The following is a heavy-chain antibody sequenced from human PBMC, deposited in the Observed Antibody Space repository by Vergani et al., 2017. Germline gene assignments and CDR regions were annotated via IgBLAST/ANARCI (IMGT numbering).Heavy chain of an antibody. J-gene: IGHJ6*02. CDR1: GFTFSSYG. Sequence: QVQLVESGGGVVQPGGSLRLSCAASGFTFSSYGMHWVRQAPGKGLEWVAFIRYDGSNKYYADSVKGRFTISRDNSKNTLYLQMNSLRAEDTAVYYCAKDLDWGPFCYGMDVWGQGTTVTVSS. CDR2: IRYDGSNK. CDR3: AKDLDWGPFCYGMDV. V-gene: IGHV3-30*02. D-gene: IGHD3-9*01.